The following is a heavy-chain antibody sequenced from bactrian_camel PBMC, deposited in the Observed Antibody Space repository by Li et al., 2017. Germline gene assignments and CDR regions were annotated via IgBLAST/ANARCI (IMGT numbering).Heavy chain of an antibody. J-gene: IGHJ4*01. D-gene: IGHD2*01. Sequence: HVQLVESGGGLVQPGGSLRLSCAASGFSVGISYMSWVRQAPGKGLEWVSRISGDSSTTYYAGDSGTTYYADSVKGRFTIPRDNAKNTVYLQLNSLKTEDTATYYCAFGGSSWDDWGQGTQVTVS. CDR2: ISGDSSTTYYAGDSGTT. CDR3: AFGGSSWDD. V-gene: IGHV3-2*01. CDR1: GFSVGISY.